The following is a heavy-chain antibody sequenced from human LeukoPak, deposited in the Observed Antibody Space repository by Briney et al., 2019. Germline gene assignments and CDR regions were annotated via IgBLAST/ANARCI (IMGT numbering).Heavy chain of an antibody. Sequence: SETLSLTCAVYGDSFSAYSWNWIRQSPGKGLEWIGEINHSGSTNYNPSLKSRVTISVDTSKNQTSKRQFSLKLNSVTAADTAVYYCTRERSTPGINWFDPWGQGTLVTVSS. J-gene: IGHJ5*02. CDR2: INHSGST. CDR3: TRERSTPGINWFDP. CDR1: GDSFSAYS. D-gene: IGHD2-2*01. V-gene: IGHV4-34*01.